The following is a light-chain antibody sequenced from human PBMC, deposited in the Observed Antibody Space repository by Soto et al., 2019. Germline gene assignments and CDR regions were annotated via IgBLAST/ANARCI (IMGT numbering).Light chain of an antibody. Sequence: EIVMTQSPATLSVSPGERATLSCRASQSVSSNLAWYQQKPGQAPSLLIYDISARATGIPTRFSGSGSGTEFTHTISRRQSEDFAVYYWQQYNDWPLTFGGGTKVEIK. CDR3: QQYNDWPLT. J-gene: IGKJ4*01. CDR1: QSVSSN. V-gene: IGKV3D-15*01. CDR2: DIS.